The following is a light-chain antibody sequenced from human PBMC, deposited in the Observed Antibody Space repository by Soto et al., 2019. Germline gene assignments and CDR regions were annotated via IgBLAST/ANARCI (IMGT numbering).Light chain of an antibody. V-gene: IGKV3-15*01. Sequence: EIVMTQSPATLSVSPGERATLSCRASQSVSSNLAWYQQKPGQAPRLLIYGASTRATGIPARFGGSGSGTEFTLTISSLQSEDFAVYYCKQYNNWPPWTFGQGTKVEIX. CDR3: KQYNNWPPWT. CDR1: QSVSSN. CDR2: GAS. J-gene: IGKJ1*01.